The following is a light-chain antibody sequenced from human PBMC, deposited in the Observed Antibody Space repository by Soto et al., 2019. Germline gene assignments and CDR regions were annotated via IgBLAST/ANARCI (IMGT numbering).Light chain of an antibody. J-gene: IGLJ1*01. CDR2: GNS. CDR3: QSYDSSLSGSRV. CDR1: SSNIGAGYD. Sequence: QSVLTQPPSVSGAPGQRGTISCTGSSSNIGAGYDVHWYQQLPGTAPKPLIYGNSNRPSGVPDRFSGSKSGTSASLAITGLQAEDEADYYCQSYDSSLSGSRVFGTGTKVTVL. V-gene: IGLV1-40*01.